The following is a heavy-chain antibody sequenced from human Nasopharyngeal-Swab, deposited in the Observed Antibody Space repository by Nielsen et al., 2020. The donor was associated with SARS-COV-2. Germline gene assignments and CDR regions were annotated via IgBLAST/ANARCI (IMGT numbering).Heavy chain of an antibody. D-gene: IGHD6-13*01. CDR2: INPSGCST. Sequence: ASVNVSCKASVYTLTSYYMHWVRQAPGQGLEWMGIINPSGCSTSYAQKFQGRVTMTRDTSKSTVYMELSSLRSEDTAVYYCARDEPAAPGIAAAAALDYWGQGTLVTVSS. CDR1: VYTLTSYY. CDR3: ARDEPAAPGIAAAAALDY. V-gene: IGHV1-46*01. J-gene: IGHJ4*02.